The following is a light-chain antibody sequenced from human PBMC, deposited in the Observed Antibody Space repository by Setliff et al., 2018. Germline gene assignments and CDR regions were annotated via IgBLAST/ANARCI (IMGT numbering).Light chain of an antibody. V-gene: IGLV2-11*01. CDR1: SSDVGGYNX. CDR2: XXX. Sequence: QSALTQPRSVSGSPGQSVTISCTGTSSDVGGYNXXXXXXXXXXXXXXXMIYXXXKRPSGVPDRFSGSKSGNTASLTISGLQAEDEADYYCCSYAGSYTSFYVFGTGTKVTVL. J-gene: IGLJ1*01. CDR3: CSYAGSYTSFYV.